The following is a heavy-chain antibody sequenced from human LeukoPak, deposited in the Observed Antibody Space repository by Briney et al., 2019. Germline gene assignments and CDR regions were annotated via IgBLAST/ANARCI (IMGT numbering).Heavy chain of an antibody. CDR2: IYTSGST. D-gene: IGHD3-16*01. V-gene: IGHV4-4*07. Sequence: SETLSLTCTVSGGSISSYYWSWLRQPAGKGLEWIGRIYTSGSTNYNPSLKRRVTISVDTSKNQISLKLTSATAADTAVYYCAREYDYVWGTSAWFDPWGQGTLVTVSS. J-gene: IGHJ5*02. CDR1: GGSISSYY. CDR3: AREYDYVWGTSAWFDP.